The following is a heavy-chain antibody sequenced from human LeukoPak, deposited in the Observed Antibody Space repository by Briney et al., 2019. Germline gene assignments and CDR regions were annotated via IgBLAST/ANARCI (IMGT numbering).Heavy chain of an antibody. Sequence: GASVKVSCKVSGDTFSNRGISWVRQAPGQGLGWMGRIIPMVGLAKYAQKFQGKVTLIADKSTNTAYLELSNVTSEDTAVYFCTRGGRDTSAEYFQHWGQGTLVTVST. CDR1: GDTFSNRG. V-gene: IGHV1-69*04. D-gene: IGHD5-18*01. CDR3: TRGGRDTSAEYFQH. J-gene: IGHJ1*01. CDR2: IIPMVGLA.